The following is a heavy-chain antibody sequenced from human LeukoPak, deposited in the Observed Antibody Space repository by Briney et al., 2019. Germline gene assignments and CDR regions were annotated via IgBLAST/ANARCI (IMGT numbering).Heavy chain of an antibody. V-gene: IGHV3-48*04. CDR1: GFPFSSYA. Sequence: GGSLRLSCAASGFPFSSYAMSWVRQATGKGLEWVSYICSSGSTIYYTDSVKGRFTISSDNAKNSLYLQMNSLRAEDTAVYYCASDDISNYDILTCYFRPIDYWGQGTLVTVSS. CDR3: ASDDISNYDILTCYFRPIDY. D-gene: IGHD3-9*01. CDR2: ICSSGSTI. J-gene: IGHJ4*02.